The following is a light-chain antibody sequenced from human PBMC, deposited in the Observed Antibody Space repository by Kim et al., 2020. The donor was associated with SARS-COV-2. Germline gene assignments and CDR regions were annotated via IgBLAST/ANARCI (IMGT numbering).Light chain of an antibody. Sequence: GQSMTLSCTGTGSDLGCSSFVSSYQQHPGKAPKLMIYDVSNRPSGVVNRFSGSKSGNTASLTISGLQSEDEADYYCSSYTAIGALVFGGGTQLTVL. CDR2: DVS. V-gene: IGLV2-14*03. CDR3: SSYTAIGALV. J-gene: IGLJ2*01. CDR1: GSDLGCSSF.